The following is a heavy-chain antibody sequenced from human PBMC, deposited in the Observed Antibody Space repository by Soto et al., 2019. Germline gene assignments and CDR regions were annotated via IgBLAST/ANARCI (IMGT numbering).Heavy chain of an antibody. Sequence: GGSLRLSCAASGFTFSTSAMSWVRRSPGKGLEWVSGINSDDSKHYIASVRGRFTISRDNSESTLFLQMNSLRAEDTAIYYCARDDVLCDGGRCYGVPLDVWGKGTTVTVSS. CDR1: GFTFSTSA. CDR3: ARDDVLCDGGRCYGVPLDV. D-gene: IGHD2-15*01. CDR2: INSDDSK. V-gene: IGHV3-66*02. J-gene: IGHJ6*04.